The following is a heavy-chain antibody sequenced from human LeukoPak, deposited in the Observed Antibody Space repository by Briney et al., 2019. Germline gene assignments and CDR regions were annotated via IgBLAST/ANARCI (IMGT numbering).Heavy chain of an antibody. CDR3: AKDDVRDGYNFFDY. D-gene: IGHD5-24*01. V-gene: IGHV3-74*01. Sequence: GGSLRLSCAASGFTFSSYWMHWVRQAPGKGLVWVSRINSDGSSTSYADSVKGRFTISRDNSKNTLYLQMNSLRAEDTAVYYCAKDDVRDGYNFFDYWGQGTLVTVSS. J-gene: IGHJ4*02. CDR2: INSDGSST. CDR1: GFTFSSYW.